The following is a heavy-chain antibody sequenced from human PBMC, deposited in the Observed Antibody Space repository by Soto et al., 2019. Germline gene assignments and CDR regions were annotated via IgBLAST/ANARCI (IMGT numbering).Heavy chain of an antibody. V-gene: IGHV3-7*01. CDR1: GFTFSSYW. CDR2: IKQDGSEK. Sequence: EVQLVESGGGLVQPGGSLRLSCAASGFTFSSYWMSWVRQAPGKGLEWVANIKQDGSEKYYVDSVKGRFTISRDNAKNSLYLQMNSLRAEDTAVYYCARARRFGDVGAFDIWGQGTMVTVSS. CDR3: ARARRFGDVGAFDI. J-gene: IGHJ3*02. D-gene: IGHD3-10*01.